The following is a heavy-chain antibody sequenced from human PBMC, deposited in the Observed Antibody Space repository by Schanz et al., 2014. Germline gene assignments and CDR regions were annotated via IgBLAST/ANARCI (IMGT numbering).Heavy chain of an antibody. V-gene: IGHV3-33*08. CDR3: ARDRISSGWYDRDIAHFDY. CDR1: GFTFRSYG. J-gene: IGHJ4*02. CDR2: ISYDGSSK. Sequence: QVQLVESGGGVVQPGGSLRLSCAASGFTFRSYGMHWVRQAPGKGLEWVALISYDGSSKNHADSVKGRFTISRDNAKNSLYLQMSSLRVEDTAVYYWARDRISSGWYDRDIAHFDYWGQGTLVTVSS. D-gene: IGHD6-19*01.